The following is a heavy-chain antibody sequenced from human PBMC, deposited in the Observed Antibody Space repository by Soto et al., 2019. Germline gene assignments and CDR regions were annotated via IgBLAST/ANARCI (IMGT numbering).Heavy chain of an antibody. V-gene: IGHV3-23*01. CDR1: GFTFISYA. Sequence: PGGSLRLSCAASGFTFISYAMSWVRQAPGKGLEWVSAISGSGGSTYYADSVKGRFTISRDNSKNTLYLQMNSLRAEDTAVYYCAKDRIAARPGWWFDPWGQGTLVTVSS. CDR2: ISGSGGST. J-gene: IGHJ5*02. D-gene: IGHD6-6*01. CDR3: AKDRIAARPGWWFDP.